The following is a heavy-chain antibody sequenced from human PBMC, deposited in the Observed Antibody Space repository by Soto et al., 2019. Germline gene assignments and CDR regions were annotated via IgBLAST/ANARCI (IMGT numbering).Heavy chain of an antibody. CDR3: ARDHRNYYDSSGYNGGAFDY. J-gene: IGHJ4*02. D-gene: IGHD3-22*01. CDR1: YS. CDR2: INPSGGST. Sequence: YSMHSAHQSTEQGLEWMGIINPSGGSTSYAQKFQGRVTMTRDTSTSTVYMELSSLRSEDTAVYYCARDHRNYYDSSGYNGGAFDYWGQGTLVTVSS. V-gene: IGHV1-46*01.